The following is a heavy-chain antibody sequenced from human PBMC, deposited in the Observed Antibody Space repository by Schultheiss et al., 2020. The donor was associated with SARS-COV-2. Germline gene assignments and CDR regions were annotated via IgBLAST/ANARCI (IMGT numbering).Heavy chain of an antibody. D-gene: IGHD3-10*01. CDR1: GFTFSGSA. J-gene: IGHJ5*02. V-gene: IGHV3-73*01. CDR3: ARVVERFRDNNWFDP. Sequence: GESLKISCAASGFTFSGSAMHWVRQASGKGLEWVGRIRSKANSYATAYAASVKGRFTISRDDSKNTAYLQMNSLKTEDTAVYYCARVVERFRDNNWFDPWGQGTLVTVAS. CDR2: IRSKANSYAT.